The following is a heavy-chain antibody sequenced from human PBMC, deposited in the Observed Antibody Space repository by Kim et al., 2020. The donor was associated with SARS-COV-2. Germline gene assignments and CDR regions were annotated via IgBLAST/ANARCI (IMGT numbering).Heavy chain of an antibody. CDR1: GFTFSSYA. V-gene: IGHV3-23*01. CDR2: LSGSGGST. D-gene: IGHD6-13*01. J-gene: IGHJ4*02. Sequence: GGSLRLSCAASGFTFSSYAMSWVRQAPGKGLEWVSALSGSGGSTYYADSVKGRFTISRDNSKNTLYLQMNSLRAEDTAVYYCAKGPVGSSWYSLSFADYWGQGTLVTVSS. CDR3: AKGPVGSSWYSLSFADY.